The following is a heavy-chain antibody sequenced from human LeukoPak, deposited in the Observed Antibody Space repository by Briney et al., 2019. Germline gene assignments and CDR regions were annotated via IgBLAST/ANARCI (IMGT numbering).Heavy chain of an antibody. CDR3: SKDAYGSGAGFDY. Sequence: GGSLRLSCAASGFTFSGYGMHWVRQAPGKGLEWVAVISYDGSNKYYADSVKGRFTISRDNSKNTLYLQMNSLRAEDTAVYYCSKDAYGSGAGFDYWGQGTLVTASS. V-gene: IGHV3-30*18. J-gene: IGHJ4*02. CDR2: ISYDGSNK. D-gene: IGHD3-10*01. CDR1: GFTFSGYG.